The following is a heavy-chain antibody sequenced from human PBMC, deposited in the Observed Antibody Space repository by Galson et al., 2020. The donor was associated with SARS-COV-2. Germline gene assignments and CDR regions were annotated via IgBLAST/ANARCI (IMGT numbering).Heavy chain of an antibody. CDR1: GGSVTGGSDY. CDR3: ARDLRVYYHGIDV. V-gene: IGHV4-61*01. Sequence: SETLSLTCTVSGGSVTGGSDYWSCIRQPPGKGLEWIGYVSYSGSTSYYPSLKSRVTISLDTSRNQFSLNLNSVTAADTAVYYCARDLRVYYHGIDVWGQGTMVTVSS. CDR2: VSYSGST. J-gene: IGHJ6*02.